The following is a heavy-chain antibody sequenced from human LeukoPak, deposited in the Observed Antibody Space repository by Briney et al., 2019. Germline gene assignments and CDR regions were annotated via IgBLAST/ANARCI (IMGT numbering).Heavy chain of an antibody. J-gene: IGHJ3*01. CDR1: GGSISSTTYY. Sequence: SETLSLTCTVSGGSISSTTYYWGWIRRPSGKGLEWIGSVYYSGSTYQNPSLQSGATISADTSKNQFSLNLSSVTAADTAVYYCARGRIQISLHVFDVWGQGTRVTVSS. CDR3: ARGRIQISLHVFDV. CDR2: VYYSGST. D-gene: IGHD5-18*01. V-gene: IGHV4-39*01.